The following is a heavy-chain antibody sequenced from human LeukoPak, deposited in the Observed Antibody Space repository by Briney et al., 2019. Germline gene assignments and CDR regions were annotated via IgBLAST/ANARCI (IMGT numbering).Heavy chain of an antibody. Sequence: GGSLRLSCAASGFSFTTYWMSWVRQAPGKGLEWVANIKQDGSEKYYVDSVKGRFTISRDNAKNSLSLQVNSLRVEDTAVYYCAKLRRGEWRGRIDSWGQGTRVSVSS. J-gene: IGHJ4*02. D-gene: IGHD3-16*01. CDR2: IKQDGSEK. V-gene: IGHV3-7*01. CDR3: AKLRRGEWRGRIDS. CDR1: GFSFTTYW.